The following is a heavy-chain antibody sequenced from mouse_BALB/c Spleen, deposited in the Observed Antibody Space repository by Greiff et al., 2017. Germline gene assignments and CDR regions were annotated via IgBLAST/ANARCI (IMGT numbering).Heavy chain of an antibody. Sequence: EVMLVESGGGLVKPGGSLKLSCAASGFTFSDYYMYWVRQTPEKRLEWVATISDGGSYTYYPDSVKGRFTISRDNAKNNLYLQMSSLKSEDTAMYYCARGYYEYYFDYWGQGTTLTVSS. D-gene: IGHD2-4*01. CDR1: GFTFSDYY. CDR3: ARGYYEYYFDY. CDR2: ISDGGSYT. V-gene: IGHV5-4*02. J-gene: IGHJ2*01.